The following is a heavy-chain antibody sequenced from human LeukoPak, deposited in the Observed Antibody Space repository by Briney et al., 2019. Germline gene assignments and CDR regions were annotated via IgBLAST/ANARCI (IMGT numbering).Heavy chain of an antibody. J-gene: IGHJ4*02. CDR2: IKQDGSEK. CDR3: AREDDWNYEDY. D-gene: IGHD1-7*01. V-gene: IGHV3-7*01. CDR1: GFTFRIYA. Sequence: SGGSLRLSCAASGFTFRIYAMSWVRQAPGKGLEWVANIKQDGSEKYYVNSVKGRFTISRDNAKNSLYLQMNSLRAEDTAIYYCAREDDWNYEDYWGQGTLVTVSS.